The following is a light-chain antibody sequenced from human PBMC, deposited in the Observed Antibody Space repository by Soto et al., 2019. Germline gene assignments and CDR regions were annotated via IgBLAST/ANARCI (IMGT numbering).Light chain of an antibody. CDR2: GNS. CDR1: SSNIGAGYD. Sequence: QSVLTQPPSVSGAPGQRVTISCTGSSSNIGAGYDVHWYQQLPGTAPKLLIYGNSNRPSGVPDRFSGSKYGTSASLAITGLQAEDEADYYCQSYDSSYNYVFGTGTKLTVL. J-gene: IGLJ1*01. CDR3: QSYDSSYNYV. V-gene: IGLV1-40*01.